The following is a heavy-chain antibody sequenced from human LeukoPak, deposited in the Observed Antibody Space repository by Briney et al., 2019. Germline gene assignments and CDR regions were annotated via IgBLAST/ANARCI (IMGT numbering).Heavy chain of an antibody. D-gene: IGHD2-2*01. V-gene: IGHV5-51*01. CDR2: IYPGDSDT. Sequence: GESLKISCKGSGYSFTSYWIGWVRQMPGKGLEWMGIIYPGDSDTRYSPSFQGQVTISADKSISTAYLQWSSLKASDTAMYYCARRGSGEYCSSTSCNSGDYWGQGTLVTVSS. CDR1: GYSFTSYW. CDR3: ARRGSGEYCSSTSCNSGDY. J-gene: IGHJ4*02.